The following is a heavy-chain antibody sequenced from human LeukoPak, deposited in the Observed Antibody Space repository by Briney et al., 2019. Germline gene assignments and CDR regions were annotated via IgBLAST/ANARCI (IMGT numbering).Heavy chain of an antibody. J-gene: IGHJ4*02. CDR1: GFIFSNYG. CDR3: AREWGRIAVAGGPGY. V-gene: IGHV3-33*01. Sequence: GGSLRLSCEVSGFIFSNYGMHWVRQAPGKGLEWVALIWYDGRTKFHADSVRGRFTISRDNSANTLYLQMSSLRVEDTAVYYCAREWGRIAVAGGPGYWGQGALVAVSS. CDR2: IWYDGRTK. D-gene: IGHD6-19*01.